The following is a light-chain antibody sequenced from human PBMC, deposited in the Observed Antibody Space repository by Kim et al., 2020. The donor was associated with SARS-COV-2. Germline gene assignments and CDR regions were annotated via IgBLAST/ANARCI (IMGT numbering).Light chain of an antibody. J-gene: IGLJ1*01. CDR1: SRDVGGYNY. CDR3: CSYAGSYTFHYV. CDR2: DVS. Sequence: SVTISCAGTSRDVGGYNYVSWYQQHPGKAPKLMIYDVSKRPSGVPDRFSGSKSGNTASLTISGLQAEDEADYYCCSYAGSYTFHYVFGTGTKVTVL. V-gene: IGLV2-11*01.